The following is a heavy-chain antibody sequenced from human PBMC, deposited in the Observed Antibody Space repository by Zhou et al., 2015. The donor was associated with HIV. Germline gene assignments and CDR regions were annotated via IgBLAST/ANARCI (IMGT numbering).Heavy chain of an antibody. Sequence: QVQLVQSGAEVQKPGSSVKVSCKASGGTFSTSAFSWVRQAPGQGLEWMGGIIPIFDTTYYAQKFQGRVTITADESTSTAYMELSSLRSEDTAVYYCARWEWSSGYLPDYWGRGNPWSPSPQ. CDR3: ARWEWSSGYLPDY. V-gene: IGHV1-69*01. D-gene: IGHD3-22*01. CDR2: IIPIFDTT. CDR1: GGTFSTSA. J-gene: IGHJ4*02.